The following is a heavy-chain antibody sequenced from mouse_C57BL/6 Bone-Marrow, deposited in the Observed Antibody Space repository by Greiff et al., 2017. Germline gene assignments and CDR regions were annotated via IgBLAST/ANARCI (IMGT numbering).Heavy chain of an antibody. J-gene: IGHJ2*01. D-gene: IGHD1-1*01. CDR2: IDPSDSYT. CDR3: ARKDFLLQNFDY. CDR1: GYTFTSYW. Sequence: VQLQQPGAELVMPGASVKLSCKASGYTFTSYWMHWVKQTPGQGLEWIGDIDPSDSYTNYNQKFKGKSTLTVDKSSSTAYMQLSSLTSEDSAVYYCARKDFLLQNFDYWGQGTTLTVSS. V-gene: IGHV1-69*01.